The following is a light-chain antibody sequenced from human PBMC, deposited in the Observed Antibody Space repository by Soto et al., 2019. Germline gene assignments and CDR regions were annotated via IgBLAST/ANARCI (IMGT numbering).Light chain of an antibody. CDR3: GAWDGSLSVVL. Sequence: QSVLTQPPSVSAAPGQKVTISCSGSSANIGSNYVSWYQHLPGTAPKLVISDSDRRPSEIPDRFSGSKSGTSATLDITGLQTGDEADYYCGAWDGSLSVVLFGGGTKLTVL. V-gene: IGLV1-51*01. CDR2: DSD. CDR1: SANIGSNY. J-gene: IGLJ2*01.